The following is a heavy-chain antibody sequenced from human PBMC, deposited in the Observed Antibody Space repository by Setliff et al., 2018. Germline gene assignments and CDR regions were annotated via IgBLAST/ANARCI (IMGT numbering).Heavy chain of an antibody. V-gene: IGHV1-18*03. CDR1: GYTFNTYG. D-gene: IGHD3-3*01. CDR2: ISAYNGNT. Sequence: ASVKVSCKASGYTFNTYGISWVRQAPGQGLEGMGWISAYNGNTNYAQKLQGRVTMTTDTSTSTAYREMRSLRSDEMAVYYCAKGKGFQYYDVWSCYYSTHYFAYWGQGTLVTVSS. CDR3: AKGKGFQYYDVWSCYYSTHYFAY. J-gene: IGHJ4*02.